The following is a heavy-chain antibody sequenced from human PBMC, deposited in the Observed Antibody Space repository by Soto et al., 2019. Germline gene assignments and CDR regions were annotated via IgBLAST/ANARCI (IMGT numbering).Heavy chain of an antibody. CDR3: ARGPTVTGYYYYMDV. CDR2: IYYSGST. CDR1: GGSISSYY. Sequence: QVQLQESGPGLVKPSETLSLTCTVSGGSISSYYWSWIRQPPGKGLEWIGYIYYSGSTNYNPSLKSRVTISIDTSKKQFSLKLSSVTAADTAVYYYARGPTVTGYYYYMDVWGKGTTVTVSS. J-gene: IGHJ6*03. D-gene: IGHD4-17*01. V-gene: IGHV4-59*01.